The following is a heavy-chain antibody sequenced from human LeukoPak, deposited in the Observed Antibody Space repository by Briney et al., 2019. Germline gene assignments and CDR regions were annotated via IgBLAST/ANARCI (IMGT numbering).Heavy chain of an antibody. CDR2: ISYDGHNE. CDR1: GFSFSGYG. CDR3: ARDSSIVVSRYYFDY. D-gene: IGHD1-26*01. Sequence: GGSLRLSCAASGFSFSGYGMHWVRQAPGKGLEWVAVISYDGHNEYYADSVKGRFTISRDNSKNTVLLQMNSLRAEDTAVYYCARDSSIVVSRYYFDYWGQGTLVTVSS. V-gene: IGHV3-30*03. J-gene: IGHJ4*02.